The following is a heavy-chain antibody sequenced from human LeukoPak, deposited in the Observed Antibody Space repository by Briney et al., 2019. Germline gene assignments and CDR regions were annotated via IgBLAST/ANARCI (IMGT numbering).Heavy chain of an antibody. CDR1: GYTLTELS. CDR2: FDPEDGET. CDR3: ATLGTNYYGSGSYYWFDP. Sequence: ASVKVSCKVSGYTLTELSMHWVRQASGKGLEWMGGFDPEDGETIYAQKFQGRVTMTEDTSTDTAYMELSSLRSEDTAVYYCATLGTNYYGSGSYYWFDPWGQGTLVTVSS. D-gene: IGHD3-10*01. V-gene: IGHV1-24*01. J-gene: IGHJ5*02.